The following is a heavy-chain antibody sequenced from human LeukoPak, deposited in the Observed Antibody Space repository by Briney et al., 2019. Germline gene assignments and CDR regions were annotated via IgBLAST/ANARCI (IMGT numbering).Heavy chain of an antibody. V-gene: IGHV4-30-2*01. J-gene: IGHJ4*02. CDR1: GGSISSGGYY. CDR2: INHSGST. D-gene: IGHD6-19*01. Sequence: PSQALSLTCTVSGGSISSGGYYWSWIRQPPGKGLEWIGEINHSGSTNYNPSLKSRVTISVDTSKNQFSLKLSSVTAADTAVYYCARAQGYSSGWYRVANHFDYWGQGTLVTVSS. CDR3: ARAQGYSSGWYRVANHFDY.